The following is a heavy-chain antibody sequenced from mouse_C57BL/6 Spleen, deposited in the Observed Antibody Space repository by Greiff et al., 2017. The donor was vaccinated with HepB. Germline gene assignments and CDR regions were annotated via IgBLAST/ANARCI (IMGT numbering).Heavy chain of an antibody. CDR3: ERYPITTGVEGYAMDY. J-gene: IGHJ4*01. CDR1: GYTFTDYN. Sequence: EVQLQQSGPELVKPGASVKIPCKASGYTFTDYNMDWVKQSHGKSLEWIGDINPNNGGTIYNQKFKGKATLTVDKSSSTAYMELRSLTSEDTAVYYCERYPITTGVEGYAMDYWGQGTSVTVSS. V-gene: IGHV1-18*01. CDR2: INPNNGGT. D-gene: IGHD1-1*01.